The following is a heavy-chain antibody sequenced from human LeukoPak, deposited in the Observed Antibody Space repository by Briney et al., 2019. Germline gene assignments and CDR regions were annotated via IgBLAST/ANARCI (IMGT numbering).Heavy chain of an antibody. D-gene: IGHD6-19*01. J-gene: IGHJ4*02. V-gene: IGHV3-23*01. CDR3: AKRGDRSGWSYYFDY. Sequence: GGSLRLSCVGSGFTFSNFFLSWVRQAPGKGLEWVSAISGGGGSTYYADSVKGRFTISRDNSENTLYLQMSSLTDEDTAVYFCAKRGDRSGWSYYFDYWGQGTLVTVSS. CDR1: GFTFSNFF. CDR2: ISGGGGST.